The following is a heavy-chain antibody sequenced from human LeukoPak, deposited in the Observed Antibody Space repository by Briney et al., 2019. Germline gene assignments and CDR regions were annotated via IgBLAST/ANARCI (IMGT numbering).Heavy chain of an antibody. J-gene: IGHJ4*02. CDR1: GFTVSSNY. D-gene: IGHD3-22*01. CDR2: ISGSGANT. V-gene: IGHV3-23*01. Sequence: GGSLRLSCAASGFTVSSNYMSWVRQAPGKWLEWVSAISGSGANTYYSDSVKGRFTISRDNSKDTLYLQMNSLRAEDTAIYFCARRKSDSSGFDYWGPETLVTVSS. CDR3: ARRKSDSSGFDY.